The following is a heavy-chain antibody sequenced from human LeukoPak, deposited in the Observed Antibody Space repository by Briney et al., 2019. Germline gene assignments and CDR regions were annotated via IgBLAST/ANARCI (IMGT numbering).Heavy chain of an antibody. CDR3: VKGWDSSGCQH. J-gene: IGHJ1*01. CDR1: GFTLSSYA. V-gene: IGHV3-23*01. CDR2: ITGTGDTT. D-gene: IGHD3-22*01. Sequence: PGGSLRLSCAASGFTLSSYAMSWVRQAPGKRLEWVSVITGTGDTTNYADSVKGRFTISRDNSKNTLYLQMNSLRAEDTAVYYCVKGWDSSGCQHWGQGTLVTVSS.